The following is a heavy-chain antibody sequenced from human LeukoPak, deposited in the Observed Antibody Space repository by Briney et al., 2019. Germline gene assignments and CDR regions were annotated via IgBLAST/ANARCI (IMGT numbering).Heavy chain of an antibody. Sequence: SETLSLTCTVSGGSISSYYWSWIRQPAGKGLEWIGRIYTSGSTNYNPSLKSRVTISVDTSKNQFSLKLSSVTAADTAVYYCVSAYCGGDCYHSLLTNWGQGILVTVSS. J-gene: IGHJ4*02. V-gene: IGHV4-4*07. CDR2: IYTSGST. CDR1: GGSISSYY. D-gene: IGHD2-21*02. CDR3: VSAYCGGDCYHSLLTN.